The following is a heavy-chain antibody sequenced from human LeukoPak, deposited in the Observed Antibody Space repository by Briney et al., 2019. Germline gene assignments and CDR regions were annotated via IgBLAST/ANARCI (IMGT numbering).Heavy chain of an antibody. CDR3: ARAPLRGNNWFDP. J-gene: IGHJ5*02. D-gene: IGHD3-10*01. V-gene: IGHV1-69*01. CDR2: IIPIFGTA. CDR1: GGTFSSYA. Sequence: SVKVSCTASGGTFSSYAISWVRQAPGQGLEWMGGIIPIFGTANYAQKFQGRVTITADESTSTAYMELSSLRSEDTAVYYCARAPLRGNNWFDPWGQGTLVTVSS.